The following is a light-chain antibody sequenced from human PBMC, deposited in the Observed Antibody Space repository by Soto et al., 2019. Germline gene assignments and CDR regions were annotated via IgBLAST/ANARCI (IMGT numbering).Light chain of an antibody. CDR3: AVWDDSLNVMV. CDR2: DNN. J-gene: IGLJ2*01. V-gene: IGLV1-44*01. Sequence: QSGLTQPPSVSGTPGQKVTISCSGSKSNIGSHTVSWYRQFPGTAPKLLIYDNNLRPSGVPDRFSGSKFGTSASLAISDLXSXXXXXXHCAVWDDSLNVMVFGGGTKLTVL. CDR1: KSNIGSHT.